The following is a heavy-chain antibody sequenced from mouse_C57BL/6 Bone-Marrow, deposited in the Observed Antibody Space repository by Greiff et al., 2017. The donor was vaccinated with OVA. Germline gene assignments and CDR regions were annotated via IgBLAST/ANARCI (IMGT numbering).Heavy chain of an antibody. J-gene: IGHJ3*01. CDR2: IDPSDSYT. CDR1: GYTFTSYW. CDR3: ARGDCNYFAY. Sequence: VQLQQPGAELVRPGTSVKLSCKASGYTFTSYWMHWVKQRPGQGLEWIGVIDPSDSYTNYNQKFKGKATLTVDTSSSTAYMQLSSLTSEDSAVYYCARGDCNYFAYWGQGTLVTVSA. V-gene: IGHV1-59*01. D-gene: IGHD2-1*01.